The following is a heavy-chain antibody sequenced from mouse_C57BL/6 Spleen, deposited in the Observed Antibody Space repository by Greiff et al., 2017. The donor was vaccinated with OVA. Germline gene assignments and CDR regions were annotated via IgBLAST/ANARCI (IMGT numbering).Heavy chain of an antibody. Sequence: VQLQQPGAELVKPGASVKLSCKASGYTFTSYWMHWVKQRPGQGLEWIGMIHPNSGSTNYNEKFKSKATLTVDKSSSTAYMQLSSLTSGDSAVYYCARPYWDALDYWGQGTTLTVSS. CDR3: ARPYWDALDY. V-gene: IGHV1-64*01. CDR1: GYTFTSYW. CDR2: IHPNSGST. D-gene: IGHD4-1*01. J-gene: IGHJ2*01.